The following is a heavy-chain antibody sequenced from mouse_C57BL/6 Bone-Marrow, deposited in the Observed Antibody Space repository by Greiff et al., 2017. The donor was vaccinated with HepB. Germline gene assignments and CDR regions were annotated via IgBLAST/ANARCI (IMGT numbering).Heavy chain of an antibody. CDR1: GYTFTSYW. V-gene: IGHV1-64*01. J-gene: IGHJ2*01. D-gene: IGHD1-1*01. CDR2: IHPNSGST. Sequence: QVQLQQPGAELVKPGASVKLSCKASGYTFTSYWMHWVKQRPGQGLEWIGMIHPNSGSTNYNEKFKSKATLTVDKSSSTAYMQLSSLTSEDSAVYCCARWATTVVAFDYWGQGTTLTVSS. CDR3: ARWATTVVAFDY.